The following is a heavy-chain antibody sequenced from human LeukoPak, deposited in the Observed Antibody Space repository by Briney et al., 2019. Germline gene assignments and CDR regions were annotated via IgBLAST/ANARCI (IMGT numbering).Heavy chain of an antibody. CDR2: ISTSGDRT. J-gene: IGHJ4*02. V-gene: IGHV3-23*01. Sequence: GGSLRLSCAASGFTFGTYAMTWVREAPGGGLERVSGISTSGDRTYYTDSVKGRFTISRDNSKNTLYLQMNSLRAEDTAVYYCAKNGYSGYGQFDYWGQGTLVTVSS. CDR1: GFTFGTYA. D-gene: IGHD5-12*01. CDR3: AKNGYSGYGQFDY.